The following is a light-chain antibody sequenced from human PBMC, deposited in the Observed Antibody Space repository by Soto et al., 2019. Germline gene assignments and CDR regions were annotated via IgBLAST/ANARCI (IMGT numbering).Light chain of an antibody. V-gene: IGKV1-39*01. CDR2: SAS. J-gene: IGKJ1*01. CDR1: QSISTY. Sequence: DIQMTQSPSSLSASVGDRVTITCRASQSISTYLNWYQQKPGKAPEFLIYSASSLQSGVPSRFSGSGSGTDFTLTINSLQPEDFATYFCQQSYRPPWTFGQGTKVEIK. CDR3: QQSYRPPWT.